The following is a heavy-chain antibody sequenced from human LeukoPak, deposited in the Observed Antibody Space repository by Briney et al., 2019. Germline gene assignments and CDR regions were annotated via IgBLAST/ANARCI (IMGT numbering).Heavy chain of an antibody. V-gene: IGHV3-48*03. CDR2: ISNSGCTI. J-gene: IGHJ6*04. CDR1: GFSFCRYE. D-gene: IGHD6-13*01. Sequence: GGSLRLSCAVSGFSFCRYEMNWVRQAPGKGLEWVSYISNSGCTIYCADSEKARFTISRDNAKNSLYLQMNSLRAEDTAVYYCARGRPVIRQLEGRYYYYGMDVWGKGTTVTVSS. CDR3: ARGRPVIRQLEGRYYYYGMDV.